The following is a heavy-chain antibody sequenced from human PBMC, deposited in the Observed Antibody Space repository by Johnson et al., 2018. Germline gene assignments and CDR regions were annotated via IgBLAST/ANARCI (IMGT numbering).Heavy chain of an antibody. CDR3: TSPSGYYGGFDI. Sequence: VQLVESGGGLVKPGGSLRLSCAASRFTFSNAWMRWVRQAPGKGLEWVGRIISTPDGGTTDYAAPVKGRFTISRDDSKDTLYLQMNSLKTDDTAMYYCTSPSGYYGGFDIWGQGTMVTVSS. J-gene: IGHJ3*02. CDR2: IISTPDGGTT. V-gene: IGHV3-15*01. D-gene: IGHD3-22*01. CDR1: RFTFSNAW.